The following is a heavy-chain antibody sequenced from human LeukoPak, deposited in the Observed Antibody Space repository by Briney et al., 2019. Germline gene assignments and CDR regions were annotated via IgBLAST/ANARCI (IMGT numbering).Heavy chain of an antibody. CDR3: AKSAYDILTGYLDY. D-gene: IGHD3-9*01. J-gene: IGHJ4*02. CDR1: GFTFSSYG. V-gene: IGHV3-30*18. CDR2: ISYDGSNK. Sequence: GGSLRLSCAASGFTFSSYGMHWVRQAPGQGLEWVAVISYDGSNKSYADSVKGRFTISRDNSKNTLYLQMNSLRAEDTAVYYCAKSAYDILTGYLDYWGQGTLVTVSS.